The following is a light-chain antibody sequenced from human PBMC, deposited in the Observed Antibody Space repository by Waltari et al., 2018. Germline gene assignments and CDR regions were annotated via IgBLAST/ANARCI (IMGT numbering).Light chain of an antibody. CDR3: QVWDSRNGHEGL. CDR2: DED. V-gene: IGLV3-21*04. J-gene: IGLJ3*02. CDR1: DIGHKG. Sequence: SYVVTQAPSVSVAPGETATITCGGDDIGHKGVHWYQQMPGQAPVLVIYDEDRRPSGIPGRFSGSNSGDTATLTVARVEAGDEAVYYCQVWDSRNGHEGLFGAGTRLTVL.